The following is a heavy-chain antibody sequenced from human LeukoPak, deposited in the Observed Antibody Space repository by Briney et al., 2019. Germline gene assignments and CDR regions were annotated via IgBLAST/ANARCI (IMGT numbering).Heavy chain of an antibody. V-gene: IGHV3-21*04. D-gene: IGHD1-26*01. Sequence: GGSLRLSCAASGFTFSSYSMNWVRQAPGKGLEWVSLISSSTSYIYYADSVKGRFTISRDNAKNSLYLQMNSLRAEDTAVYYCAKDRVGATLYFDCWGQGTLVTVSS. CDR3: AKDRVGATLYFDC. CDR1: GFTFSSYS. J-gene: IGHJ4*02. CDR2: ISSSTSYI.